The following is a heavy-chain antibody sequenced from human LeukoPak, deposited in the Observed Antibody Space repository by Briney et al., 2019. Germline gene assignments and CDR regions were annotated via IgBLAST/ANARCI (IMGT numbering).Heavy chain of an antibody. D-gene: IGHD6-19*01. CDR3: ARLTVAASGSYFDL. CDR2: IYPGDSDT. CDR1: GYSSTNYW. J-gene: IGHJ2*01. Sequence: GESLKISCKASGYSSTNYWIGWVRQMPGKGLEWMGIIYPGDSDTRYSPSFQGQVTISADKSISTAYLQWSSLKASDTAMYYCARLTVAASGSYFDLWGRGTLVTVSS. V-gene: IGHV5-51*01.